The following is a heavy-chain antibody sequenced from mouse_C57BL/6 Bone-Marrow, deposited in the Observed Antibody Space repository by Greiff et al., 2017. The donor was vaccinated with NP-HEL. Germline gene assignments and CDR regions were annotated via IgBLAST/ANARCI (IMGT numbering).Heavy chain of an antibody. CDR2: IRNKANGYTT. D-gene: IGHD2-5*01. J-gene: IGHJ4*01. Sequence: EVQLQESGGGLVQPGGSLSLSCAASGFTFTDYYMSWVRQPPGKALEWLGFIRNKANGYTTEYSASVKGRFTISRDNSQSILYLQMNALRAEDSATYYCASGTPLYYSNYWDAMDYWGQGTSVTVSS. CDR1: GFTFTDYY. V-gene: IGHV7-3*01. CDR3: ASGTPLYYSNYWDAMDY.